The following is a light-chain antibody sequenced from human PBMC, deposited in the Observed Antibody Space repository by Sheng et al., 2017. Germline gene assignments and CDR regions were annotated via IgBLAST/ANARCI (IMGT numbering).Light chain of an antibody. J-gene: IGKJ1*01. CDR1: QSISSW. CDR2: KAS. V-gene: IGKV1-5*03. CDR3: QQYNTYSWT. Sequence: DIQMTQSPSTLSASVGDRVIITCRASQSISSWLAWYQQKPGKAPNLLIYKASSLESGVPSRFSGSGSGTEFTLTISSLQPDDFATYYCQQYNTYSWTFGQGTKVELK.